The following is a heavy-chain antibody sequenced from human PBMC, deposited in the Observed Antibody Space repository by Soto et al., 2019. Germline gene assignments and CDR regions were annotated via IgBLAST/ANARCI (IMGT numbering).Heavy chain of an antibody. Sequence: SVKVSCKASGGTFSSYTISWVRQAPGQGLEWMGGIIPIFGTANYAQKFQGRVTITADESTSTAYMELSSLRSEDTAVYYYARVRPYAAAAPGPAFETWGQGTLVTVSS. V-gene: IGHV1-69*13. CDR2: IIPIFGTA. D-gene: IGHD6-13*01. J-gene: IGHJ3*02. CDR1: GGTFSSYT. CDR3: ARVRPYAAAAPGPAFET.